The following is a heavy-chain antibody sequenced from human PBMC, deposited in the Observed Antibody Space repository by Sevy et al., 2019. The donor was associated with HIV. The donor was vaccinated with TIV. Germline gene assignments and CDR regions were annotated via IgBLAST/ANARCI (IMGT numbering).Heavy chain of an antibody. CDR1: GFTLSNYW. CDR3: ARDLFSESYSENY. D-gene: IGHD1-26*01. J-gene: IGHJ4*02. Sequence: GGSLRLSCAASGFTLSNYWMSWVRQAPGKGLEWGANIKEDGSDKYYVDSVKGRFTIPRDNAQNSPYLQMNSLRAEDTGVYYCARDLFSESYSENYWGQGTLVTVSS. V-gene: IGHV3-7*01. CDR2: IKEDGSDK.